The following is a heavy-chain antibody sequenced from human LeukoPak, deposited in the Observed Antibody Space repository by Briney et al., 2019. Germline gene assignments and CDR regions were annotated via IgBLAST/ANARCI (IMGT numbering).Heavy chain of an antibody. CDR2: ISRNSRTT. Sequence: GGSLRLSCAASGFTFSDYYMSWIRQAPGEGLEWLSYISRNSRTTFYAESVKGRFTISRDNSRNTLYLQMNSLRAEDTAVYYCARDWGAGVWLQFQSGALDIWGQGTMVTVSS. J-gene: IGHJ3*02. CDR3: ARDWGAGVWLQFQSGALDI. V-gene: IGHV3-11*04. CDR1: GFTFSDYY. D-gene: IGHD5-24*01.